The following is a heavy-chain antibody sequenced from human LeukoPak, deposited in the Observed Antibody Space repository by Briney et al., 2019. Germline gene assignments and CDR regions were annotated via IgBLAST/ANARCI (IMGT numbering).Heavy chain of an antibody. CDR2: INHSGST. D-gene: IGHD3-3*01. CDR3: ASSYYDFWSGQHDNFDY. CDR1: GGSFSGYY. Sequence: SETLSLTCAVYGGSFSGYYWSWIRQPPGKGLEWIGEINHSGSTNYNPSLKSRVTMSVDTSKNQFSLKLSSVTAADTAVYYCASSYYDFWSGQHDNFDYWGQGTLVTVSS. J-gene: IGHJ4*02. V-gene: IGHV4-34*01.